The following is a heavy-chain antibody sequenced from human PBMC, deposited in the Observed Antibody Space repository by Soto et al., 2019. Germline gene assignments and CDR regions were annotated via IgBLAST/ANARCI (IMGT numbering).Heavy chain of an antibody. CDR3: ARDGGDGYNSYFDY. J-gene: IGHJ4*02. V-gene: IGHV3-33*01. Sequence: WGSLRLSCAASGFTFISYGIHFFRHSPGKGLEWVAVIWYDGINKYYADSVKGRFTISRDNSKNTLYLQMNSLRAEDTAMYYCARDGGDGYNSYFDYWGQGTLVTVSS. CDR1: GFTFISYG. D-gene: IGHD5-12*01. CDR2: IWYDGINK.